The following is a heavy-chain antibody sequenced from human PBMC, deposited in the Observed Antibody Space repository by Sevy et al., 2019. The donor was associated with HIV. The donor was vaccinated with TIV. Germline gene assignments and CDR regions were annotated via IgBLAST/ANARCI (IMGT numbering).Heavy chain of an antibody. Sequence: GGSLRLSCAATGFTFSNYWMSWVRQAPGKGLEWVANIKQDGSEKYYVDSVKGRFTISRDNAKNSLYLQMNSLRAEDTAVYYCARPYRTDPFYYSGSGGYYYPSYFDYWGQGTLVTVSS. J-gene: IGHJ4*02. D-gene: IGHD3-22*01. V-gene: IGHV3-7*01. CDR1: GFTFSNYW. CDR2: IKQDGSEK. CDR3: ARPYRTDPFYYSGSGGYYYPSYFDY.